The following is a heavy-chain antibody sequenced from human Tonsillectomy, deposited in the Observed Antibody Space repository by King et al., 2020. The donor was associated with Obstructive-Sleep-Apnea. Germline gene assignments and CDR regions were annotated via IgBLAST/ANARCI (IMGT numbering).Heavy chain of an antibody. CDR2: ISYDGTNK. CDR3: AVGGPSGDSMTVLFITAPFDC. V-gene: IGHV3-30*04. CDR1: RFTFSSYA. J-gene: IGHJ4*02. Sequence: VQLVESGGGVVQPGRSLRLSCAASRFTFSSYAMHWVRQAPGKGLEWVAAISYDGTNKYHADSAKGRLTISRDNSKNMLYLQMNSLRAEDTAVYFCAVGGPSGDSMTVLFITAPFDCWGQGTLVTVSS. D-gene: IGHD3-22*01.